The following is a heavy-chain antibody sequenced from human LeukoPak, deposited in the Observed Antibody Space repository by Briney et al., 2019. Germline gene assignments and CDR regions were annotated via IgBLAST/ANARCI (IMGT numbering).Heavy chain of an antibody. V-gene: IGHV4-34*01. D-gene: IGHD3-9*01. CDR1: GGSFSGYY. Sequence: SETLSLTCAVYGGSFSGYYWSWIRQPPGKGLEWIGEINHSGSTNYNPSLKSRVTISVDTSKNQFSLKLSSVTAADTAVYYCARHARGRYFDWSTKGYDYWGQGTLVTVSS. J-gene: IGHJ4*02. CDR3: ARHARGRYFDWSTKGYDY. CDR2: INHSGST.